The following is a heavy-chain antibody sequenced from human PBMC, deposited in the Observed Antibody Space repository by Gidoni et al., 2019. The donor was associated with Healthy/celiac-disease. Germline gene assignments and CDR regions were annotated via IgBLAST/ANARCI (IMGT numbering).Heavy chain of an antibody. V-gene: IGHV4-34*01. CDR1: GGSFSGYY. CDR3: ARDKRRGSYYYYYGMDV. D-gene: IGHD1-26*01. J-gene: IGHJ6*02. CDR2: INHSGST. Sequence: QVQLQQWGAGLLKPSETLSLTCAVYGGSFSGYYWSWTLQPPGKGLEWIGEINHSGSTNYTPSLKSRVTISVDTSKNQFSLKLSSVTAADTAVYYCARDKRRGSYYYYYGMDVWGQGTTVTVSS.